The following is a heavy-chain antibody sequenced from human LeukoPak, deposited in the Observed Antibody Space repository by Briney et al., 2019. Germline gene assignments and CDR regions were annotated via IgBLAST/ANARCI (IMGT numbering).Heavy chain of an antibody. V-gene: IGHV4-59*01. CDR2: IYYSGST. D-gene: IGHD3-3*01. CDR3: ARGPPLSDFWSGSYYFDY. Sequence: SETLSLTCTVSGGSISSYYWSWIRQPPGKGLEWIGHIYYSGSTNYNPSLKSRVTISVGMSKSQFSLKLSSVTAADTAVYYCARGPPLSDFWSGSYYFDYWGQGTLVTVSS. CDR1: GGSISSYY. J-gene: IGHJ4*02.